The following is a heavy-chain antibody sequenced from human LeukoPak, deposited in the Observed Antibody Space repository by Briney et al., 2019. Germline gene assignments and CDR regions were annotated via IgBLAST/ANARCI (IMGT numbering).Heavy chain of an antibody. CDR2: ISSSSSYI. CDR1: GFTFSSYW. CDR3: ARGGHYGDYVGTLFDY. D-gene: IGHD4-17*01. Sequence: GGSLRLSCAASGFTFSSYWMNWVRQAPGKGLEWVSSISSSSSYIYYADSVKGRFTISRDNAKNSLYLQMNSLRAEDTAVYYCARGGHYGDYVGTLFDYWGQGTLVTVSS. J-gene: IGHJ4*02. V-gene: IGHV3-21*01.